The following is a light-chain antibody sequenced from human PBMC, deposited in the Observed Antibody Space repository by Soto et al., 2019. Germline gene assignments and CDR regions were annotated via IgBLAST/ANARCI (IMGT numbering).Light chain of an antibody. CDR3: QQRSNGPLFT. V-gene: IGKV3-11*01. Sequence: TVLPKFPCTLPIPQGESATLSCRAIQSVSSRYLAWYQQKPGQAPRLLIYDASNRATGIPARFSGSGSGTDFTLTINSLEPEDSAVYYCQQRSNGPLFTFGQGTRLEIK. J-gene: IGKJ5*01. CDR1: QSVSSRY. CDR2: DAS.